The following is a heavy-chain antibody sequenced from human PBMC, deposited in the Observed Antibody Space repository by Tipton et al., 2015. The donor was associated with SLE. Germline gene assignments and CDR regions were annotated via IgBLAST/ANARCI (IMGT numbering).Heavy chain of an antibody. D-gene: IGHD1-26*01. J-gene: IGHJ4*02. CDR2: ISSRSTHI. CDR3: ARKVGDY. CDR1: GFTFSRNS. V-gene: IGHV3-21*01. Sequence: SLRLSCAASGFTFSRNSMNWVRQAPGKGLEWVSSISSRSTHIYYVDSVKGRFTISRDNAKNSLYLQMNSLRVDDTAVYYCARKVGDYWGQGTPVTVSS.